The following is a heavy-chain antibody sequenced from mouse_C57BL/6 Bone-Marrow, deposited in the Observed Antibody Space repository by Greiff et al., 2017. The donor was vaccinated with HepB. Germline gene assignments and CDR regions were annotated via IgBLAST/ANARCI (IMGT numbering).Heavy chain of an antibody. J-gene: IGHJ2*01. CDR1: GYTFTDYN. CDR2: INPNNGGT. D-gene: IGHD1-1*01. V-gene: IGHV1-18*01. Sequence: EAQLQQSGPELVKPGASVKIPCKASGYTFTDYNMDWVKQSHGKSLEWIGDINPNNGGTIYNQKFKGKATLTVDKSSSTAYMELRSLTSEDTAVYYCARGGYGSSYDYFDYWGQGTTLTVSS. CDR3: ARGGYGSSYDYFDY.